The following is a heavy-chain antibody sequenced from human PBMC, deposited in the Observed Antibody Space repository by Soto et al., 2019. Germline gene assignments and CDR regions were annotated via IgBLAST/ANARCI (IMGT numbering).Heavy chain of an antibody. CDR2: VSANNINT. CDR1: GFTFSTYA. V-gene: IGHV3-23*01. CDR3: AHPRGYGVFDAYDI. D-gene: IGHD4-17*01. Sequence: LXRSCVASGFTFSTYAMSWFRQAPGKGLEWVSAVSANNINTYYTDSVKGRFSISRDNSINLLYLQMNSLRTEDTAVYYCAHPRGYGVFDAYDIWGQGTMVTASS. J-gene: IGHJ3*02.